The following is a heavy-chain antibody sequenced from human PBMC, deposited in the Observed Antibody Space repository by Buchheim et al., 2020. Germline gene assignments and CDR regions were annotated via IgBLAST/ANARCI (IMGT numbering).Heavy chain of an antibody. J-gene: IGHJ6*03. CDR1: GFSFINYA. D-gene: IGHD4-17*01. Sequence: EVQLLESGGGLVQPGGSLRLSCAASGFSFINYAMTWVRQGPGKGLEWVSAISTTGVSTNYADSVKGRFTISRDNSKNTLYLQMNSLRAEDTAIYYCAKTYGDSYYFYYLDVWGKGTT. V-gene: IGHV3-23*01. CDR2: ISTTGVST. CDR3: AKTYGDSYYFYYLDV.